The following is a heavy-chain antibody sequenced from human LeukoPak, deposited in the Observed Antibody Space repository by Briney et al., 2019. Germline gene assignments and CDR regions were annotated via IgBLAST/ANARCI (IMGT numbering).Heavy chain of an antibody. CDR3: AKDRSCTGSSCNVGS. D-gene: IGHD2-2*01. V-gene: IGHV3-23*01. Sequence: PGGSLRLSCAASGFTFSSYAMTWVRQAPGKGLEWVSAISGGGDITSYADSVKGRFTISRDNSKNTLYLQMNSLRAEDTAVYSCAKDRSCTGSSCNVGSWGQGTMVTVSS. J-gene: IGHJ3*01. CDR2: ISGGGDIT. CDR1: GFTFSSYA.